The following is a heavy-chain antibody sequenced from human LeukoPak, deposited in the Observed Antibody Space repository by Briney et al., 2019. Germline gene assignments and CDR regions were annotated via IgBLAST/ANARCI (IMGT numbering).Heavy chain of an antibody. Sequence: GGSLRLSCAASGFTFSNAWTSWVRQAPGKGLEWVGRIKSKTDGGTTDYAAPVKGRFTISRDDSKDTLYLQMNSLKTEDTAVYYCTTWYYYDSSGYYMVDFDYWGQGTLVTVSS. V-gene: IGHV3-15*01. CDR3: TTWYYYDSSGYYMVDFDY. CDR1: GFTFSNAW. D-gene: IGHD3-22*01. CDR2: IKSKTDGGTT. J-gene: IGHJ4*02.